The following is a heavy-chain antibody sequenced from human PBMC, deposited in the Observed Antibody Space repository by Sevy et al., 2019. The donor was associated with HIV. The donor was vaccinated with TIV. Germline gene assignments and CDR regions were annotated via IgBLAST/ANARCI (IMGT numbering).Heavy chain of an antibody. CDR1: GYTFTSYG. D-gene: IGHD1-26*01. V-gene: IGHV1-18*01. J-gene: IGHJ3*02. CDR3: AREAEPWRGSYYGAFDI. Sequence: ASVKVSCKASGYTFTSYGISWVRQAPGQGLEWMGWISAYNGNTNYAQKLQGRVTMNTDTSTSTAYMELRSLRSDDTAVYYCAREAEPWRGSYYGAFDIWGQGTMVTVSS. CDR2: ISAYNGNT.